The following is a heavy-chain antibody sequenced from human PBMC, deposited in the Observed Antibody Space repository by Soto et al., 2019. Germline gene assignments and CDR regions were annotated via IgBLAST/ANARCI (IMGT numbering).Heavy chain of an antibody. CDR1: GFTFSDAW. V-gene: IGHV3-15*01. CDR2: IKSKADGETT. Sequence: GVLRLSCAVSGFTFSDAWMTWVRQAPGKGLEWVGRIKSKADGETTDYAAAVKGRFTISRDHSKNTLYLQMGSLKTEDTAVYFCTTVRTAMIVAVFDNWGQGTPVTVSS. CDR3: TTVRTAMIVAVFDN. J-gene: IGHJ4*02. D-gene: IGHD3-22*01.